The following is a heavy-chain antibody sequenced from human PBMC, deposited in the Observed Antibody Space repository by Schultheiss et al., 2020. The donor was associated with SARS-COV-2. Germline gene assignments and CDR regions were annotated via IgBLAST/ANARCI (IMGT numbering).Heavy chain of an antibody. D-gene: IGHD6-19*01. J-gene: IGHJ3*02. V-gene: IGHV4-61*01. CDR2: IYYSGST. Sequence: SETLSLTCTVSGGSVSSGSYYWSWIRQPPGKGLEWIGYIYYSGSTNYNPSLKSRVTISVDTSKNQFSLKLSSVTAADTAVYYCARTLKLIAVNAFDIWGQGTMVTVSS. CDR3: ARTLKLIAVNAFDI. CDR1: GGSVSSGSYY.